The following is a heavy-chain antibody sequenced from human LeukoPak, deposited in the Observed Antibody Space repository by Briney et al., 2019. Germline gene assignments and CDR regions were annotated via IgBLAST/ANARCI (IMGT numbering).Heavy chain of an antibody. J-gene: IGHJ4*02. D-gene: IGHD3-10*01. CDR2: IIPIFGAA. Sequence: GASVKVSCKASGGTFSSYAISWVRQAPGQGLEWMGGIIPIFGAANYAQKFQGRVTITADESTSTAYMELSSLRSEDTAVYYCARVLVRFGEFDYWGQGTLVTVSS. CDR1: GGTFSSYA. CDR3: ARVLVRFGEFDY. V-gene: IGHV1-69*13.